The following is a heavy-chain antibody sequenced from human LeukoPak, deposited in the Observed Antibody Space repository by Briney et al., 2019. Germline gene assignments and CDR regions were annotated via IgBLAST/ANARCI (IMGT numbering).Heavy chain of an antibody. D-gene: IGHD3-3*01. CDR2: ISAYNGNT. J-gene: IGHJ5*02. CDR1: GYTFTSYG. Sequence: ASVKVSCKASGYTFTSYGISWVRQAPGQGLEWMGWISAYNGNTNYAQKLQGRVTMTTDTSTSTAYMELRSLRSDDTAVYYCARDAPYYDFWSGNWFDPWGQGTLVTVSS. V-gene: IGHV1-18*01. CDR3: ARDAPYYDFWSGNWFDP.